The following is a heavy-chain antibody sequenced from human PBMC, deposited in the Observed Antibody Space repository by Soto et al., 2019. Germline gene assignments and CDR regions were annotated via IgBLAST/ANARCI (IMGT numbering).Heavy chain of an antibody. Sequence: QVQLQESGPGLVKPSQTLSLTCTVSGGSISSGGYYWSWIRQHPGKGLEYIGYIYYSGSTYYNPSLKRRVTISVDTSKNQFSLKLSSVTAADTAVYSCAREASYSSSLDYWGQGTLVTVSS. CDR3: AREASYSSSLDY. V-gene: IGHV4-31*03. CDR1: GGSISSGGYY. CDR2: IYYSGST. J-gene: IGHJ4*02. D-gene: IGHD6-13*01.